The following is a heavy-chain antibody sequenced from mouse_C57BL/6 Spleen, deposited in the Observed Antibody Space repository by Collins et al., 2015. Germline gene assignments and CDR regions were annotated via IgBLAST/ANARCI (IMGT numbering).Heavy chain of an antibody. J-gene: IGHJ2*01. Sequence: QVQLQQPGAELVKPGASVKMSCKASGYTFTSYWITWVKQRPGQGLEWIGDIYPGSGTTNYNERFKSKATLTVDTSSSTAYMQLSSLTSEDSAVYFCARDNSGAEYFDYWGQGTTLTVSS. CDR1: GYTFTSYW. CDR3: ARDNSGAEYFDY. CDR2: IYPGSGTT. V-gene: IGHV1-55*01. D-gene: IGHD3-2*02.